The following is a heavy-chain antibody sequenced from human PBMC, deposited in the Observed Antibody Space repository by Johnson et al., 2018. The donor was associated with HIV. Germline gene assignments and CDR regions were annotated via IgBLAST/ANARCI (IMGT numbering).Heavy chain of an antibody. V-gene: IGHV3-9*01. D-gene: IGHD3-3*01. CDR3: AKDELGMGIGGAFDI. CDR2: ISWNSGST. CDR1: GFTFNDYA. Sequence: EVQLVESGGGVVQPGGSLRLSCAASGFTFNDYAMHWVREAPGKGLEWVSGISWNSGSTGYADSVKGRFTISRDNSKNTLYLQMNSLRAEDTAVYYCAKDELGMGIGGAFDIWGQGTMVTVSS. J-gene: IGHJ3*02.